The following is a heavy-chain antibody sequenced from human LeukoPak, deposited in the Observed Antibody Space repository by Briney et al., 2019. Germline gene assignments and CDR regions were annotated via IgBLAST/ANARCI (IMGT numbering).Heavy chain of an antibody. CDR2: INHSGST. D-gene: IGHD3-9*01. CDR3: ASGRYFETY. V-gene: IGHV4-34*01. Sequence: SETLSLTCAVYGGSFSGYYWNWIRQPPGKGLEWIGEINHSGSTNYNPSLKSRVTISVDTSKNQFSLKLSSVTAADTAVYYCASGRYFETYWGQGTLVTVSS. J-gene: IGHJ4*02. CDR1: GGSFSGYY.